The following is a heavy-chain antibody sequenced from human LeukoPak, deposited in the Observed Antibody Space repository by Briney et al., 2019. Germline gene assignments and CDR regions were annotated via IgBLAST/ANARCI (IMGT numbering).Heavy chain of an antibody. Sequence: SETLSLTCSVSGGSISSYYWSWIRQPPGKGLEWIGYIYYSGSTNYNPSLKSRVTISVDTSKNQFSPKLNSVTAADTAVYYCARRLGYSGWGLHYWGQGTLVTVSS. CDR3: ARRLGYSGWGLHY. V-gene: IGHV4-59*08. J-gene: IGHJ4*02. D-gene: IGHD6-19*01. CDR2: IYYSGST. CDR1: GGSISSYY.